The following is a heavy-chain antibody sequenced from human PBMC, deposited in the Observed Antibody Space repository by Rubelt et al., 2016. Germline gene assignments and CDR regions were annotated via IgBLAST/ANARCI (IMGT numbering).Heavy chain of an antibody. CDR1: GYTFTSYG. CDR3: ARQLERQEDAFDI. J-gene: IGHJ3*02. Sequence: QVQLVQSGAEVKKPGASVKVSCKASGYTFTSYGIIWVRQAPGHGLEWMGWISAYSGNTNYAQELQGRVTRTADTSTSTAYMELRSLRSDDTAVYYCARQLERQEDAFDIRGQGTMVTVSS. V-gene: IGHV1-18*01. D-gene: IGHD1-1*01. CDR2: ISAYSGNT.